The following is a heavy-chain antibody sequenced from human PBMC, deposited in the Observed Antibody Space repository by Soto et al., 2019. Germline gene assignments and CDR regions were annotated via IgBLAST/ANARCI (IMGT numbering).Heavy chain of an antibody. V-gene: IGHV1-8*01. Sequence: QVQLVQSGAEVKKPGTSVKVSCKASGYTFTSYDINWVRQATGQGLEWMGWMNPNSGNTGYAQKFQGRVTMTRNTSISTAYMELSSLRSEDTAVYYCARGKSPRITIFGVEKPVIDYWGQGTLVTVSS. CDR3: ARGKSPRITIFGVEKPVIDY. CDR1: GYTFTSYD. J-gene: IGHJ4*02. CDR2: MNPNSGNT. D-gene: IGHD3-3*01.